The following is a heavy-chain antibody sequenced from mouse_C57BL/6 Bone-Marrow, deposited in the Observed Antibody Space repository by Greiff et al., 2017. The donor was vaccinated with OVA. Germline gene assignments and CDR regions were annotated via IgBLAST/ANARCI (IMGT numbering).Heavy chain of an antibody. J-gene: IGHJ2*01. Sequence: VQLQQSGPVLVKPGASVKMSCKASGYTFTDYYMNWVKQSHGKSLEWIGVINPYNGGTSYNQKFKGKATLTVDKSSSTAYMELNSLTSEDSAVDYCARAYYYGSSYGLGYWGQGTTLTVSS. D-gene: IGHD1-1*01. CDR3: ARAYYYGSSYGLGY. CDR2: INPYNGGT. CDR1: GYTFTDYY. V-gene: IGHV1-19*01.